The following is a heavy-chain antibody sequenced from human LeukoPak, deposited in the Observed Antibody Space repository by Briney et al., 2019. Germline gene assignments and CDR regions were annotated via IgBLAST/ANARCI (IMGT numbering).Heavy chain of an antibody. CDR3: PSYRYLSAAVPRWFAP. Sequence: PSETLSLTCTVSGGSISSGNYYWGWVRQPPGKGLEWIGSVYYSGSTYYNSSLESRVTISVDTSKNQFSLRLRSATVADTAEYFCPSYRYLSAAVPRWFAPWGQGPLVTLSS. D-gene: IGHD6-13*01. CDR1: GGSISSGNYY. V-gene: IGHV4-39*01. J-gene: IGHJ5*02. CDR2: VYYSGST.